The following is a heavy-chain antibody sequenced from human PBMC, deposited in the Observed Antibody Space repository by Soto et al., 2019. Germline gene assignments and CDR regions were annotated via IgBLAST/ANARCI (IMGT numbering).Heavy chain of an antibody. Sequence: QVQLVESGGGLVKPGGSLRLSCAASGFTFSDYYMRWIRQAPGQWLEWVSYISSSGSTIYYADSVKVRFTISRDNAKNSRYLQMNSLRAEDTDVYYCAREVGYCTNGVCYTSLPNWFDPWCQGTLVTVSS. V-gene: IGHV3-11*01. CDR3: AREVGYCTNGVCYTSLPNWFDP. CDR1: GFTFSDYY. D-gene: IGHD2-8*01. J-gene: IGHJ5*02. CDR2: ISSSGSTI.